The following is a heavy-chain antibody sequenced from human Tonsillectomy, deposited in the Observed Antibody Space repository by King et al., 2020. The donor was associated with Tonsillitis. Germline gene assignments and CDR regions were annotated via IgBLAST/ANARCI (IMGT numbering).Heavy chain of an antibody. Sequence: EVQLVESGGGLVQPGGSLRLSCAASGFIFSGYWMSWVRQAPGKGLEWVANIKQDGSEKYYVGSVKGRFTISRDNAENSLYLQMNSLTAEDTAVYYCARDGAGYSYGYSHFDYWGQGALDTVSS. CDR2: IKQDGSEK. CDR1: GFIFSGYW. D-gene: IGHD5-18*01. V-gene: IGHV3-7*01. J-gene: IGHJ4*02. CDR3: ARDGAGYSYGYSHFDY.